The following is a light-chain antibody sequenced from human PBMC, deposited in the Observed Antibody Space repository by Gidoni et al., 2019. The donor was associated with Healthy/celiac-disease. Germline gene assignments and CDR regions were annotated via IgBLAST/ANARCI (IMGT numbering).Light chain of an antibody. V-gene: IGLV2-11*01. Sequence: QSALTQPRSVSGSPGQSVPISCTGPSSDVGGYNYVSWYQQHPGKAPKLMIYDVSKRPSGVPDRFSGSKSGNTASLTISGLQAEDEADYYCCSYAGSYGVFGGGTKLTVL. J-gene: IGLJ2*01. CDR2: DVS. CDR3: CSYAGSYGV. CDR1: SSDVGGYNY.